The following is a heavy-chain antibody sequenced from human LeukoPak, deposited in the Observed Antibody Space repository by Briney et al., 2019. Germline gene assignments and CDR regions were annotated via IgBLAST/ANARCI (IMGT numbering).Heavy chain of an antibody. D-gene: IGHD6-25*01. V-gene: IGHV3-23*01. J-gene: IGHJ4*02. CDR1: GFAFNNYV. CDR3: AKGSGTSRPYYLDY. Sequence: GSLRLSCAASGFAFNNYVMTWVRQAPGKGLDWFSAISDSGDYTYYADSVKGRFTISRDSSKSTLYLQMTSLTAEDTAVYYCAKGSGTSRPYYLDYWGRGTPVTVSS. CDR2: ISDSGDYT.